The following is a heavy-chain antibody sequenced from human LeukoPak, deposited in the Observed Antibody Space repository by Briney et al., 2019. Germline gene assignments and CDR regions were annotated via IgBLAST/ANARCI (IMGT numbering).Heavy chain of an antibody. V-gene: IGHV3-11*01. CDR3: ARDTNDGLDV. CDR2: ISSSGRLM. Sequence: GGSLRLSCAASGFTFSEYYINWIRRAPGKGLEWGSHISSSGRLMQYADSVRGRFTITRDNAQNFMSLQMNNLKPEDTAVYYCARDTNDGLDVWGRGTTVTVS. J-gene: IGHJ6*02. CDR1: GFTFSEYY.